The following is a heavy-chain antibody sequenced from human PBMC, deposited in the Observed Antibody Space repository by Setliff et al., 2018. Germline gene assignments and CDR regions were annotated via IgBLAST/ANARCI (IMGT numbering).Heavy chain of an antibody. J-gene: IGHJ3*02. D-gene: IGHD6-13*01. V-gene: IGHV3-21*01. CDR2: ISRSSTYI. CDR1: GFTFSGYS. Sequence: PGGFLRLSCAASGFTFSGYSMNWVRQAPGKGLEWVSSISRSSTYIYYADSMKGRFTISRDNAKNSLYLQMNSLRAEDTAVYYCASAGHSGSWFPFDAFHIWGQGTMVTVSS. CDR3: ASAGHSGSWFPFDAFHI.